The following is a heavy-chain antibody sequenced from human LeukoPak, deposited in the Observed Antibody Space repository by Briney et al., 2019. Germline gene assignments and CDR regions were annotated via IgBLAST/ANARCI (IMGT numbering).Heavy chain of an antibody. CDR2: IYYSGST. J-gene: IGHJ6*01. Sequence: SETLSLTCTVSGGSISSYYWSWIRQPPGKGLEWIGYIYYSGSTNYNPSLKSRVTISVDTSKNQFSLKLSAVTAADTAVYYCARETEKQWQYWGQGTTVTVSS. V-gene: IGHV4-59*12. CDR3: ARETEKQWQY. D-gene: IGHD6-19*01. CDR1: GGSISSYY.